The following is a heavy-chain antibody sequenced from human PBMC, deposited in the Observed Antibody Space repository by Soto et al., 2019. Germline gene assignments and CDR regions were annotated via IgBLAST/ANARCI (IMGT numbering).Heavy chain of an antibody. D-gene: IGHD3-3*01. CDR3: ARDFAYFDS. CDR2: VYRTGRT. V-gene: IGHV4-61*01. CDR1: GGSFKSGSYS. Sequence: SETLSLTCTVSGGSFKSGSYSWSWIRQPPGKGLEWIGYVYRTGRTSYNPSLKSRVSISMDTSKNQFSLNLDSVTAADTAVYFCARDFAYFDSWGQGTLVTVSS. J-gene: IGHJ4*02.